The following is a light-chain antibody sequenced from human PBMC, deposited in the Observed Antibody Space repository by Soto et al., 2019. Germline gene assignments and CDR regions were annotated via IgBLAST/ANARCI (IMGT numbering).Light chain of an antibody. Sequence: DIVMTQSVLHLGRRTGKNASFSCSSSQRLLHIDGHKYLNWYLQKPGQSPQLLIYLGSNRASGVPNRFSGGGSASDFTLKISSVEAADVGVYYCMQTLQGPLTFGGGTKVDI. CDR3: MQTLQGPLT. V-gene: IGKV2-28*01. CDR1: QRLLHIDGHKY. CDR2: LGS. J-gene: IGKJ4*01.